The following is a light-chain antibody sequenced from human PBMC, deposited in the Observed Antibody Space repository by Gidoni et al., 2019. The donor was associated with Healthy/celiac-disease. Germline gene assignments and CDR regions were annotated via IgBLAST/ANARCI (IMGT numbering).Light chain of an antibody. Sequence: DIVMTQSPDSLAVSLGERATNNKNYLAWYQQKPGQPPKLLIYWASTRESGVPDRFSGSGSGTDFTLTISSLQAEDVAVYYCQQYYSTPLTFGQGTRLEIK. V-gene: IGKV4-1*01. CDR3: QQYYSTPLT. J-gene: IGKJ5*01. CDR2: WAS. CDR1: NKNY.